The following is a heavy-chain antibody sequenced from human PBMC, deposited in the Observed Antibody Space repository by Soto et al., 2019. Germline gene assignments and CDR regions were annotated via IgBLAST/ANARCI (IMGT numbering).Heavy chain of an antibody. CDR3: ARQPVYDFWSGYLYYYYYGMDV. V-gene: IGHV4-39*01. Sequence: SETLSLTCTVSGGSISSSSYYWGWIRQPPGKGLEWIGSIYYSGSTYYNPSLKSRVTISVDTSKNQFSLKLSSVTAADTAVYYCARQPVYDFWSGYLYYYYYGMDVWGQGTTVTVSS. J-gene: IGHJ6*02. D-gene: IGHD3-3*01. CDR2: IYYSGST. CDR1: GGSISSSSYY.